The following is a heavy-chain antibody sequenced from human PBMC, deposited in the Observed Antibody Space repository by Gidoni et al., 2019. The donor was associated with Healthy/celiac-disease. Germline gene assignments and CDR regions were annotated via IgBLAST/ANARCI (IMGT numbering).Heavy chain of an antibody. J-gene: IGHJ6*02. Sequence: QVQLVQSGAEVKKSGASVKSSCKATGYTFTSYDINWVRQATGQGHDWMGWMNPNSGNTGYAQKCQGRVTMTRNTSISTAYMELSSLRSEDAAVYYCARWVVDALDVWGQGTTVTVSS. V-gene: IGHV1-8*01. CDR1: GYTFTSYD. D-gene: IGHD2-15*01. CDR2: MNPNSGNT. CDR3: ARWVVDALDV.